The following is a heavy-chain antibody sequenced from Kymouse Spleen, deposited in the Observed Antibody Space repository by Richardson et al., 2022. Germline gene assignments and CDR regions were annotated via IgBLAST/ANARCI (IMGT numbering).Heavy chain of an antibody. Sequence: QVQLQQWGAGLLKPSETLSLTCAVYGGSFSGYYWSWIRQPPGKGLEWIGEINHSGSTNYNPSLKSRVTISVDTSKNQFSLKLSSVTAADTAVYYCAREGSSGWYGLFDYWGQGTLVTVSS. CDR3: AREGSSGWYGLFDY. D-gene: IGHD6-19*01. J-gene: IGHJ4*02. V-gene: IGHV4-34*01. CDR2: INHSGST. CDR1: GGSFSGYY.